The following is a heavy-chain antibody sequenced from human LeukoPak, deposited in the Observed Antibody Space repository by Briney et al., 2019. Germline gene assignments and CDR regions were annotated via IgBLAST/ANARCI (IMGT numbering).Heavy chain of an antibody. D-gene: IGHD3-22*01. CDR3: TGNRRDSSGYYY. CDR2: IKTKTDGGTI. V-gene: IGHV3-15*01. CDR1: GFTFSGSA. Sequence: PGRSLRLSCAASGFTFSGSAMHWVRQASGKGLEWVGRIKTKTDGGTIDYAAPVKGRFTISRDDSKNTLYLQMNSLKTEDTAVYYCTGNRRDSSGYYYWGQGTLVTVSS. J-gene: IGHJ4*02.